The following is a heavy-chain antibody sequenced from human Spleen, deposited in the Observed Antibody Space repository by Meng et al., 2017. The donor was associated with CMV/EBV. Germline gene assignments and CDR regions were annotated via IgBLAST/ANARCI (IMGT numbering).Heavy chain of an antibody. J-gene: IGHJ4*02. CDR3: ARHGSYGLYDY. CDR2: IYYSGRT. Sequence: LRLSCTVSNYSISSSSYYWGWIRQPPGKGLEWIGSIYYSGRTYYNPSLKSRVTISVDTSKNEFSLRLSSVTAADTDVYYCARHGSYGLYDYWGQGTLVTVSS. D-gene: IGHD1-26*01. V-gene: IGHV4-39*01. CDR1: NYSISSSSYY.